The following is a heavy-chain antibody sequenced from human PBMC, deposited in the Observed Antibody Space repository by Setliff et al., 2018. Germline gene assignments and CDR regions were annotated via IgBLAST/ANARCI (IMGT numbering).Heavy chain of an antibody. D-gene: IGHD3-3*01. Sequence: GGSLRLSCAASGFTFSSYAMHWVRQAPGKGLEWVSLISWDGGSTYYADSVKGRFTISRDNSKNSLYLQMNSLRTEDTALYYCAKDINPASKYYNFWSGYKAPYYYYGMDVWGQGTTVTVSS. CDR2: ISWDGGST. J-gene: IGHJ6*02. CDR3: AKDINPASKYYNFWSGYKAPYYYYGMDV. V-gene: IGHV3-43*01. CDR1: GFTFSSYA.